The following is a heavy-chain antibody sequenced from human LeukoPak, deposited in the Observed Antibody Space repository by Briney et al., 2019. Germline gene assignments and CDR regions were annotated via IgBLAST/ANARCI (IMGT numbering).Heavy chain of an antibody. CDR3: ARGSVPS. CDR1: EFTFSSYW. V-gene: IGHV3-53*01. Sequence: GGSLRLSCAASEFTFSSYWMSWVRQAPGKGLEWVSVIYSGGSTYYADSVKGRFTISRDNSKNTLYLQMNSLRAEDTAVYYCARGSVPSWGQGTLVTVSS. D-gene: IGHD3-10*01. J-gene: IGHJ4*02. CDR2: IYSGGST.